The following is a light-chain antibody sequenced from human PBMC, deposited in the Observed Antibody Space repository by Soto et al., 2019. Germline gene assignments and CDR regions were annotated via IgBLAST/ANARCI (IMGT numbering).Light chain of an antibody. V-gene: IGKV3-20*01. CDR3: QQYSTSPIS. CDR2: GAS. J-gene: IGKJ5*01. Sequence: ENVLTQSPGTLSLSPGERATLSCRASQFTSRYLSWYQQRPGQAPRLLIYGASSRTTGIPDRFSGSGSGTDLTRTTSRLAHEDLAGCYCQQYSTSPISFGHGTRLEIK. CDR1: QFTSRY.